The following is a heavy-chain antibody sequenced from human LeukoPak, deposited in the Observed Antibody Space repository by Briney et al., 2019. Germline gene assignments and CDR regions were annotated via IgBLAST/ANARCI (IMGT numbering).Heavy chain of an antibody. J-gene: IGHJ4*02. CDR3: ARVQSAYCSSTSCYGGYFDY. V-gene: IGHV1-3*01. CDR1: GYTFTSYA. D-gene: IGHD2-2*01. CDR2: SNAGNGNT. Sequence: ASVKVSCKASGYTFTSYAMHWVRQAPGQRLEWMGWSNAGNGNTKYSQKFQGRVTITRDTSASTAYMELSSLRSEDTAVYYCARVQSAYCSSTSCYGGYFDYWGQGTLVTVSS.